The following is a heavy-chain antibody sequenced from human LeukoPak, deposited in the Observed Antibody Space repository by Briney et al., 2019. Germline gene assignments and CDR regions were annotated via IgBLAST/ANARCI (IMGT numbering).Heavy chain of an antibody. V-gene: IGHV2-26*01. CDR1: GFSLSNARMG. J-gene: IGHJ5*02. D-gene: IGHD2-15*01. Sequence: KESGPTLVNPTETLTLTCTVSGFSLSNARMGVSWIRQPPGKALEWLAHILSNDEKSYSTSLKSRLTISKDTSKSQVVLTMTNMDPVDTATYYCARSAYCSGGSCYDGNWFDPWGQGTLVTVSS. CDR2: ILSNDEK. CDR3: ARSAYCSGGSCYDGNWFDP.